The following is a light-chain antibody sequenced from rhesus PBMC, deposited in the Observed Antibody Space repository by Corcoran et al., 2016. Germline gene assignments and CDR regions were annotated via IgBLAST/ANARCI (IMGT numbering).Light chain of an antibody. CDR3: QQYNNWKT. Sequence: EIVMTQSPATLSLSPGERATLSCRASQSVINYVAWYQQKPDQAPRLLIYGASSRATGIPNKSSGRGFGTDFTLSISSLEPEDVGVYYCQQYNNWKTFGQGTKVEIK. J-gene: IGKJ1*01. CDR1: QSVINY. V-gene: IGKV3S9*01. CDR2: GAS.